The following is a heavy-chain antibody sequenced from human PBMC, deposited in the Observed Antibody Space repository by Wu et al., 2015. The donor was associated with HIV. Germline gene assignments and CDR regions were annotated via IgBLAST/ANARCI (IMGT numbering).Heavy chain of an antibody. CDR1: GYSLSDYG. CDR3: ARAQRPAADALELDY. D-gene: IGHD6-25*01. V-gene: IGHV1-2*02. J-gene: IGHJ4*02. Sequence: QVQLVQSGAEVKKPGASVRVSCRASGYSLSDYGMHWVRQAPGQGLEWMGWIKQNSGGATYAQKFQGRVIMSRDTSITTDFIELSSLTLDDTAVYYCARAQRPAADALELDYWGQGTLVTASS. CDR2: IKQNSGGA.